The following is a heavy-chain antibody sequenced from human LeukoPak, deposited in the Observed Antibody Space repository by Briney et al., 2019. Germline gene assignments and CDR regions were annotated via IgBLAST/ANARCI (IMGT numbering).Heavy chain of an antibody. Sequence: ASVKVSCKASGYTFTSYGISWVRPAPGQGLEWMGWISAYNGNTNYAQKLQGRVTMTTDTSTSTAYMELRSLRSDDTAVYYCARDTPLLWFGETQNWFDPWGQGTLVTVSS. CDR3: ARDTPLLWFGETQNWFDP. J-gene: IGHJ5*02. CDR1: GYTFTSYG. V-gene: IGHV1-18*01. CDR2: ISAYNGNT. D-gene: IGHD3-10*01.